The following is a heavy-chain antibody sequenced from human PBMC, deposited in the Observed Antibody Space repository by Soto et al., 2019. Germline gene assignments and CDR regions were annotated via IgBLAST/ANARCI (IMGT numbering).Heavy chain of an antibody. J-gene: IGHJ3*02. V-gene: IGHV3-48*01. D-gene: IGHD2-15*01. Sequence: GGSLRLSCAASGFTFSSYSMNWVRQAPGKGLEWVSYISSSSSTIYYADSVKGRFTISRDNAKNSLYLQMNSLRAEDTAVYYCARDIARYCSGGSCYLDAFDIWGQGTMVTVSS. CDR1: GFTFSSYS. CDR3: ARDIARYCSGGSCYLDAFDI. CDR2: ISSSSSTI.